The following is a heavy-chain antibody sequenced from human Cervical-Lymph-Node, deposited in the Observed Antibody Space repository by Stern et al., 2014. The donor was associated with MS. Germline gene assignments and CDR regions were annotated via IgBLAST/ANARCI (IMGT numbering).Heavy chain of an antibody. J-gene: IGHJ4*02. V-gene: IGHV5-51*01. Sequence: EVQLEESGAEVKKPGESLKISCKASGYSFISYWIGWVRQMPGKGLEWMGVIYPGDSDTRYSPSFQGQITISADKSISTAYLQWNSLKASDTAVYYCARGWDVGDDYWGQGTLVTVSS. CDR1: GYSFISYW. D-gene: IGHD1-26*01. CDR3: ARGWDVGDDY. CDR2: IYPGDSDT.